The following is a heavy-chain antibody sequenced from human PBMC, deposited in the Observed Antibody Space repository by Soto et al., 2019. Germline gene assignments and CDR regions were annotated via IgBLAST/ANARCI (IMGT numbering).Heavy chain of an antibody. CDR2: IYSGGST. Sequence: GGSLRLSCAASGFTVSSNYMSWVRQAPGKGLEWVSVIYSGGSTYYADSVKGRFTISRDNSKNTLYLQMNSLRAEDTAVYYCARGPSTVTTMIYMDVWGKGTTVTVSS. D-gene: IGHD4-4*01. CDR1: GFTVSSNY. J-gene: IGHJ6*03. CDR3: ARGPSTVTTMIYMDV. V-gene: IGHV3-66*01.